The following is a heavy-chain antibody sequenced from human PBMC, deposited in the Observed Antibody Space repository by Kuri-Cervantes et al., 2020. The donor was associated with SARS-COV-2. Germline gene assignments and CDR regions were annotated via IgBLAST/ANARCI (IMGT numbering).Heavy chain of an antibody. CDR2: IGPSNTYI. CDR3: AKRGFDY. CDR1: GFTFNTYN. J-gene: IGHJ4*02. Sequence: GESLKISCTASGFTFNTYNMKWVRQAPGKGLEWVSGIGPSNTYIYYADSVKGRFIISRDNAKNTLYLQMNSLRVEDTAVYYCAKRGFDYWGQGTLVTVSS. V-gene: IGHV3-21*04.